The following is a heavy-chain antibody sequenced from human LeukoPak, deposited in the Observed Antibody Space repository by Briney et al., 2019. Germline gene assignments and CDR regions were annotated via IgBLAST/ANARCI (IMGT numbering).Heavy chain of an antibody. V-gene: IGHV1-2*02. CDR1: GYTFTGYY. J-gene: IGHJ3*02. CDR3: ASAEEGYGPTFDI. Sequence: ASVKVSCKASGYTFTGYYMHWVRQAPGQGLGWMGWINPNSGGTNYAQKFQGRVTMTRDTSISTAYMELSRLRSDDTAVYYCASAEEGYGPTFDIWGQGTMVTVSS. CDR2: INPNSGGT. D-gene: IGHD5-24*01.